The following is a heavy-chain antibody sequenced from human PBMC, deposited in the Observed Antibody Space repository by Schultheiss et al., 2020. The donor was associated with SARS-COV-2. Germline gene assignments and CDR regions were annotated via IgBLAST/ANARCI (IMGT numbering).Heavy chain of an antibody. Sequence: GSLRLSCAASGFTFSSYEMNWVRQAPGKGLEWIGEINHSGSTNYNPSLKSRVTISVDTSKNQFSLKLSSVTAADTAVYYCATSKDSRGYYWGQGTLVTVSS. V-gene: IGHV4-34*08. D-gene: IGHD1-26*01. CDR2: INHSGST. CDR3: ATSKDSRGYY. J-gene: IGHJ4*02. CDR1: GFTFSSYE.